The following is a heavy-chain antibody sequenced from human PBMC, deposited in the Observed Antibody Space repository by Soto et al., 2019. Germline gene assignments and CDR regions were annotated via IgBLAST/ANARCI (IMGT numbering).Heavy chain of an antibody. Sequence: QVQLQESGPGLVKPSETLSLTCTVSGGSISSYYWSWIRQPPGKGLEWIGYIYYSGSTNYNPSLKSRVTISVDTSKNQFSLKLSSVTAADTAVYYCARGPDYDYVWGTLRYWFDPWGQGTLVTVSS. CDR3: ARGPDYDYVWGTLRYWFDP. CDR1: GGSISSYY. J-gene: IGHJ5*02. D-gene: IGHD3-16*01. CDR2: IYYSGST. V-gene: IGHV4-59*01.